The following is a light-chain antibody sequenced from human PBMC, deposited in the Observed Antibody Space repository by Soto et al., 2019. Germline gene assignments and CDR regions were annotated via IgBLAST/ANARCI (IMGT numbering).Light chain of an antibody. J-gene: IGKJ1*01. V-gene: IGKV1-5*01. CDR2: DAS. CDR3: QQYNSYWT. Sequence: IQMTQSPSTLSASVGDRVTITCRASQNIGGWLAWYQQKPGKAPKFLIFDASSLESGVPSRFSGSGSGTEFTLTISSLQPDDFATYYCQQYNSYWTFGQGTKV. CDR1: QNIGGW.